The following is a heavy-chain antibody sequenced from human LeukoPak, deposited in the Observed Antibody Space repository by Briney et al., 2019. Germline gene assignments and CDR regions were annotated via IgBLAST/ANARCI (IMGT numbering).Heavy chain of an antibody. CDR2: IYSGGST. V-gene: IGHV3-53*01. CDR3: ACTGYSSSWSY. CDR1: GFTVSSNY. Sequence: PGGSLRLSCAASGFTVSSNYMSWVRQAPGKGLEWVSVIYSGGSTYYADSVKGRFTISRDNSKNTLYLQMNSLRAEDTAVYYCACTGYSSSWSYWGQGTLVTVSS. J-gene: IGHJ4*02. D-gene: IGHD6-13*01.